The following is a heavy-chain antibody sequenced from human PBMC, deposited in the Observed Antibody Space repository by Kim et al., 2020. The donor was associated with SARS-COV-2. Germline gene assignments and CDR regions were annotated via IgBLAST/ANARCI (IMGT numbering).Heavy chain of an antibody. Sequence: SVKVSSKASGGTFSSYAISWVRQAPGQGLEWMGGIIPIFGTANYAQKFQGRVTITADESTSTAYMELSSLRSEDTAVYYCARDRRWLQSHPEYYFDYWGQGTLVTVSS. CDR3: ARDRRWLQSHPEYYFDY. J-gene: IGHJ4*02. CDR2: IIPIFGTA. CDR1: GGTFSSYA. D-gene: IGHD5-12*01. V-gene: IGHV1-69*13.